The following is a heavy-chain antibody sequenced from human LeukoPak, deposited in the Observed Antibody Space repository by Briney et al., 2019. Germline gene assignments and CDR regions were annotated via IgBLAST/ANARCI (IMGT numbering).Heavy chain of an antibody. CDR3: ARGTSYYYYYMDV. CDR1: GGTFSSYA. V-gene: IGHV1-69*05. CDR2: IIPIFGTA. Sequence: SVKVSCKASGGTFSSYAISWVRQAPGQGLEWMGGIIPIFGTANYAQKFQGRATITTDESTSTAYMELSSLRSEDTAVYYCARGTSYYYYYMDVWGKGTTVTVSS. J-gene: IGHJ6*03.